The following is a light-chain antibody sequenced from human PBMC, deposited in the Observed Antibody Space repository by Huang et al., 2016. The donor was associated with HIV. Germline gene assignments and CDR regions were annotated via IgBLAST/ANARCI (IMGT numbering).Light chain of an antibody. CDR2: DAS. V-gene: IGKV3-11*01. CDR1: QSVSSY. Sequence: EIVLTQSPATLSLSPGDRATLSCRSSQSVSSYLAWYQQKPGQAPKLLIYDASNRDTGIPARFSGSGSGTDFTLTISSLEPEDFAVYYCQQRANWPLTFGGGAKVEIK. CDR3: QQRANWPLT. J-gene: IGKJ4*01.